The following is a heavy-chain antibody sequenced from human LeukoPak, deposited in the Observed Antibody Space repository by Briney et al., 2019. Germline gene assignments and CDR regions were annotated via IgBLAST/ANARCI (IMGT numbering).Heavy chain of an antibody. Sequence: PGGSLRLSCAASGFTFTSYSMNWVRQAPGKGLEWVSSISGSSKHRYYADSVRGRFTISRDNAKSSLYLQMNSLRAEDTAVYYCVRDVTTATTCYLQHWGQGTLVTVSS. CDR2: ISGSSKHR. V-gene: IGHV3-21*01. D-gene: IGHD4-17*01. J-gene: IGHJ1*01. CDR1: GFTFTSYS. CDR3: VRDVTTATTCYLQH.